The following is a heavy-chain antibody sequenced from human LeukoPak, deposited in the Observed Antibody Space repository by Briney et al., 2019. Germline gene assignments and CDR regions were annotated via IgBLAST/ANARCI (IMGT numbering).Heavy chain of an antibody. V-gene: IGHV3-53*04. J-gene: IGHJ6*02. CDR3: ARGYQVPGHYYGMDV. CDR1: GFTISSTY. CDR2: IYSGGST. Sequence: GGSLRLSCAASGFTISSTYMSWVRQAPGKGLEWVSIIYSGGSTNYADSVKGRFTISRHNSKNTLYLQMNSLRPEDTAVYFCARGYQVPGHYYGMDVWGQGTTVTVSS. D-gene: IGHD2-2*01.